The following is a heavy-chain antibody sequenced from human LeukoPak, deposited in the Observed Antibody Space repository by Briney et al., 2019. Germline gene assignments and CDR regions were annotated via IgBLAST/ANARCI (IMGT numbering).Heavy chain of an antibody. V-gene: IGHV1-69*13. D-gene: IGHD3-22*01. J-gene: IGHJ3*02. CDR1: GGTFSNYA. CDR2: ITPIFGTA. CDR3: ARHYYYDRSGIKAHDAFDI. Sequence: SVKVSCKASGGTFSNYAISWVRQAPGQGLEWMGGITPIFGTANYAQKFQGRVTITADESTSTAYMELSSLRSEDTAVYYCARHYYYDRSGIKAHDAFDIWGQGTMVTVSS.